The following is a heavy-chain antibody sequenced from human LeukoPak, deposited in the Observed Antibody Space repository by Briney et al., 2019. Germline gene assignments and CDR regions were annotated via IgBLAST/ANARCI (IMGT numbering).Heavy chain of an antibody. Sequence: GGSLRLSCVVSGFTFSNAWMSWVRQAPGKGLEWVGRIKSKTDGGTTDYAAPVKGRFTISRDDSKNTLYLQMNSLKTEDTAVYYCTTDESPGYSYVPSGVYFDYWGQGTLVTVSS. J-gene: IGHJ4*02. CDR1: GFTFSNAW. CDR3: TTDESPGYSYVPSGVYFDY. V-gene: IGHV3-15*01. D-gene: IGHD5-18*01. CDR2: IKSKTDGGTT.